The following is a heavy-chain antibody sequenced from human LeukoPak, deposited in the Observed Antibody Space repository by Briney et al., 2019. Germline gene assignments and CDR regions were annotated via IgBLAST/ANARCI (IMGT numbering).Heavy chain of an antibody. J-gene: IGHJ6*03. CDR3: ARDAQRMVGAPYHYYMDV. CDR2: INPSGGST. V-gene: IGHV1-46*01. Sequence: GASVTVSFKASGYTFTSYYMHWVRQAPGQGLEWMGIINPSGGSTSYAQKFQGRVTMTRDTSTSTVYMELSSLRSEDTAVYYCARDAQRMVGAPYHYYMDVWGQGTMVTVSS. CDR1: GYTFTSYY. D-gene: IGHD1-26*01.